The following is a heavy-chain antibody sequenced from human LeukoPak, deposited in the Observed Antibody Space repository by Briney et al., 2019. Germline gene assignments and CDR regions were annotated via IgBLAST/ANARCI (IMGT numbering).Heavy chain of an antibody. CDR3: ALGWYYYMDV. Sequence: SETLSLTCAVSGYSISSGYYWGWVRQPPGKGLEGIGSIYHSGSTYYNPSLKSRVTISVDTSKNQCSLKLSSVTAADTAVYYCALGWYYYMDVWGKGTTVTVSS. J-gene: IGHJ6*03. D-gene: IGHD2-21*01. CDR1: GYSISSGYY. V-gene: IGHV4-38-2*01. CDR2: IYHSGST.